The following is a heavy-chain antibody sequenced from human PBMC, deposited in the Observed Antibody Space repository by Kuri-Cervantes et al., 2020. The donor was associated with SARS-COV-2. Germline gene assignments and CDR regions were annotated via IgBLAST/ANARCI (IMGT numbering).Heavy chain of an antibody. V-gene: IGHV3-48*01. D-gene: IGHD1-26*01. J-gene: IGHJ6*02. CDR2: ISSSSSTI. Sequence: GESLEISCAASGFTFSSYSMNWVRQAPGKGLEWVSYISSSSSTIYYADSVKGRFTISRDNAKNSLYLQMNSLRAEDTAVYYCARGGSDYYYYYGMDVWGQGTTVTVSS. CDR1: GFTFSSYS. CDR3: ARGGSDYYYYYGMDV.